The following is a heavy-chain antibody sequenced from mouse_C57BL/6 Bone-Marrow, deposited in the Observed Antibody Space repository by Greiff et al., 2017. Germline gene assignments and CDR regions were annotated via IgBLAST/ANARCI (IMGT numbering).Heavy chain of an antibody. D-gene: IGHD1-1*01. V-gene: IGHV14-3*01. J-gene: IGHJ3*01. CDR2: IDPANGNT. CDR3: VYSGAYEGGYCGWFAD. Sequence: EVQLQQSVAELVRPGASVKLSCTASGFTITNTYMHWVKQRPEQGLEWLGRIDPANGNTKYAPKFKGKATITADTSSNPSSLQLSSLTSDDTAISFGVYSGAYEGGYCGWFADWGQGTLVTVAA. CDR1: GFTITNTY.